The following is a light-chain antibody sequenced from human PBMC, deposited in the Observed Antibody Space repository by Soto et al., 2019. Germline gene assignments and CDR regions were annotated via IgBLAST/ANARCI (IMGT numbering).Light chain of an antibody. CDR2: AAS. CDR1: QNIINF. Sequence: DIVMTQSPSSLSASVGDRVIITCRASQNIINFLNWYQQKPGKAPKLLIYAASSLQSGVPSSFSGSGSGTDFTLTISSLQPEDFATYYCQQGYRAPHTFGQGTKVDIK. J-gene: IGKJ1*01. V-gene: IGKV1-39*01. CDR3: QQGYRAPHT.